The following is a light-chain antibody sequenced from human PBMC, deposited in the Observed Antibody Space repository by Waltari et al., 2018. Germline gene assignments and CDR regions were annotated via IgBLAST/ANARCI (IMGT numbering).Light chain of an antibody. Sequence: DIVMTQSPLSLHVTPGEPASISCRSSQSLLHSNGYKYLDWYLQKPGQSPQLMIYLGSNRASGVPDMFSGSGSGTDFYLKISRVEAEDVGVYYCMQALQTPCTFGPGTKVDIK. CDR2: LGS. V-gene: IGKV2-28*01. CDR3: MQALQTPCT. CDR1: QSLLHSNGYKY. J-gene: IGKJ3*01.